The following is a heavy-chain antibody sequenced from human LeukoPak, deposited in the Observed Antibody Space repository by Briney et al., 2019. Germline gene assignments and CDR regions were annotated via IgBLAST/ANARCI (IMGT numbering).Heavy chain of an antibody. Sequence: KSSETLSLTCTVSGDSISNGVKYWSWIRQHPGRGLEWIGYIYHSGRSYYNPSLKSRITMSVDTSKNQFSLNLSSVTAADTAVYYCASPEKGRDGYNTFDYWGQGTLVTVSS. CDR3: ASPEKGRDGYNTFDY. V-gene: IGHV4-31*03. CDR1: GDSISNGVKY. D-gene: IGHD5-24*01. CDR2: IYHSGRS. J-gene: IGHJ4*02.